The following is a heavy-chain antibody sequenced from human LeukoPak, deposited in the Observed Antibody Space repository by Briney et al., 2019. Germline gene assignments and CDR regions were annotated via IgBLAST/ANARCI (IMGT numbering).Heavy chain of an antibody. D-gene: IGHD6-13*01. V-gene: IGHV3-64*01. CDR1: GFIFSDYS. CDR2: ISSNGGST. Sequence: GGSLRLSCAASGFIFSDYSIHWVRQAPGKGLQYVSAISSNGGSTYYANSVKGRFTISRDNSKNTLYLQMGSLRAEDMAVYYCARGIAAAGSYWYFDLWGRGTRVTVSS. CDR3: ARGIAAAGSYWYFDL. J-gene: IGHJ2*01.